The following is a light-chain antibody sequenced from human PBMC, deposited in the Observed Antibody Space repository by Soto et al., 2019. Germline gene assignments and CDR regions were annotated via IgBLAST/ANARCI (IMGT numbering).Light chain of an antibody. Sequence: DIQMTQSPSTLSASVGDRVTITCRASQTISSWLAWYQQKPGKAPKLLIYAASSLQSGVPSRFSGSGSGTDFTLTISSLQPEDFATYYCQQSYSTLTVGGGTKVDIK. CDR1: QTISSW. CDR3: QQSYSTLT. V-gene: IGKV1-39*01. J-gene: IGKJ4*01. CDR2: AAS.